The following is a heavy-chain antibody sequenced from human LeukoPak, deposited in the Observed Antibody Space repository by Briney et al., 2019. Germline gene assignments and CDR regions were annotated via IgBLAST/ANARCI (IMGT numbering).Heavy chain of an antibody. V-gene: IGHV1-46*02. CDR1: GYIFNNFY. CDR2: INPSGGST. CDR3: ARGRNNWNYFGI. J-gene: IGHJ3*02. D-gene: IGHD1-7*01. Sequence: ASVKVYCKASGYIFNNFYMQWVRQAPGQGLEWMGIINPSGGSTTYAQKFQGRVTLTRDMSTSTVHMELSSLRSEDTAVYYCARGRNNWNYFGIWGQGTLVTVSS.